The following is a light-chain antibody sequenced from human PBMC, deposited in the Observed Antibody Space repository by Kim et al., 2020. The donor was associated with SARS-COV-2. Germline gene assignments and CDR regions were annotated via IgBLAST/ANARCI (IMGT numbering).Light chain of an antibody. CDR3: QQSYGIPWT. CDR1: QGLSNA. V-gene: IGKV1-NL1*01. Sequence: DIQMTQSPSSLSPSVGDTVTITCRASQGLSNALAWYQHKPGKAPKLLVYGATTLQSGVASRFSGSGSGTEYTLTISSLQPEDLGTFYCQQSYGIPWTFGQGTKVDIK. J-gene: IGKJ1*01. CDR2: GAT.